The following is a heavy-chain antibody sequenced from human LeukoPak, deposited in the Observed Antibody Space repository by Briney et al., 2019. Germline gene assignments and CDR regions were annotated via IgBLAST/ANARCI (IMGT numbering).Heavy chain of an antibody. V-gene: IGHV3-23*01. J-gene: IGHJ3*02. CDR3: AKDSGLWFGEFDAFDI. CDR1: GFTFSSYA. Sequence: GGSLRLSCAASGFTFSSYAMSWVRQAPGKGLEWVSAISGSGGSTYYADSVKGRFTISRDNSKNTLYLQMDSLRAEDTAVYYCAKDSGLWFGEFDAFDIWGQGTMVTVSS. D-gene: IGHD3-10*01. CDR2: ISGSGGST.